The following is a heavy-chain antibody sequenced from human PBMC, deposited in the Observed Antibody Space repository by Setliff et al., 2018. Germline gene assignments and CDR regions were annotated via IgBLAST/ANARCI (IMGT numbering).Heavy chain of an antibody. J-gene: IGHJ4*02. CDR1: GYTFTNYA. V-gene: IGHV1-2*04. CDR2: INPNSGGT. D-gene: IGHD1-7*01. CDR3: ARFRDWNYDPYFDY. Sequence: ASVKVSCKASGYTFTNYAIHWVRQAPGQRLEWMGWINPNSGGTNYAQKFQGWVTMTRDTSISTAYMELSSLRSEDTAVYYCARFRDWNYDPYFDYWGQGTLVTVSS.